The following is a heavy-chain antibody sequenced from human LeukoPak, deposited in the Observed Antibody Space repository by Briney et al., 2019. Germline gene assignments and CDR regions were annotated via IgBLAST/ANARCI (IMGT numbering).Heavy chain of an antibody. CDR2: ISYDGSNK. CDR1: GFTFSSYG. V-gene: IGHV3-30*18. Sequence: GGSLRLSCAASGFTFSSYGMHWVRQAPGKGLEWVAVISYDGSNKYYADSVKGRFTISRDNSKNTLYLQMNSLRAEDTAVYYCAKTGDVWGKGTTVTVSS. J-gene: IGHJ6*04. CDR3: AKTGDV.